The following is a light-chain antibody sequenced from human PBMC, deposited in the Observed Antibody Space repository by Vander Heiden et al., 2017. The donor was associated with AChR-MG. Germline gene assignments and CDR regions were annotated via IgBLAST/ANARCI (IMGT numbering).Light chain of an antibody. J-gene: IGLJ2*01. CDR3: QAWDSSTVV. V-gene: IGLV3-1*01. Sequence: SYELTQPPSVFVSPGQTASITCSGDKSGDKYACWYQQKPGQSPVLVIYQDSKRPSGIPERFSGSNSGNTATLTISGTQAMDEADYYCQAWDSSTVVFGGGTKLTVL. CDR2: QDS. CDR1: KSGDKY.